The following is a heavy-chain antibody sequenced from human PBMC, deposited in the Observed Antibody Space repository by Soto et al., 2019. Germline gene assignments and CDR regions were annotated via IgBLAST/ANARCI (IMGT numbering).Heavy chain of an antibody. D-gene: IGHD6-13*01. V-gene: IGHV5-10-1*01. Sequence: GESLKISCKGSGYSFTSYWISWVRQMPGKGLEWMGRIDPSDSYTNYSPSFQGHVTISADKSISTAYPQWSSLKASDTAMYYCASFGKAGFTLYGMDVWGQGTTVTVSS. J-gene: IGHJ6*02. CDR3: ASFGKAGFTLYGMDV. CDR1: GYSFTSYW. CDR2: IDPSDSYT.